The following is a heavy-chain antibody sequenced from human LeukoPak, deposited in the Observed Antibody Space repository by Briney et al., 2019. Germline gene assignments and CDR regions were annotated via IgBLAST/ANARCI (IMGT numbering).Heavy chain of an antibody. J-gene: IGHJ4*02. CDR1: GYTFPSYS. Sequence: APVKVSCKASGYTFPSYSMHWVRQAPGQGLEWMGIINPTGGSTTYAQKFQGRVTMTRDTSTSTVYMELSSLRSDDTAVYYCARTAARRFDYWGQGTLVTVSS. V-gene: IGHV1-46*01. CDR3: ARTAARRFDY. D-gene: IGHD6-6*01. CDR2: INPTGGST.